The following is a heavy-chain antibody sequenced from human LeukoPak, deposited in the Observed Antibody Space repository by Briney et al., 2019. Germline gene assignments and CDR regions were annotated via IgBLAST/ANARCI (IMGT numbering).Heavy chain of an antibody. V-gene: IGHV3-7*01. CDR1: GFTFSSYW. D-gene: IGHD6-13*01. CDR2: IKQDGSEK. CDR3: ARARFELTAAGHFDY. Sequence: GGSLRLSCAASGFTFSSYWMSWVRQAPGKGLEWVANIKQDGSEKYYVDSVKGRFTISRDNAKNSLYLQMNSLRAEDTAVYYCARARFELTAAGHFDYWGQGTLVTVSS. J-gene: IGHJ4*02.